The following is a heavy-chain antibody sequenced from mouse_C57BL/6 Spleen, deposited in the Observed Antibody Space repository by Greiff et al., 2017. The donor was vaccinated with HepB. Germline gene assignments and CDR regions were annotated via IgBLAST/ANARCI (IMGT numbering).Heavy chain of an antibody. V-gene: IGHV1-61*01. CDR1: GYTFTSYW. CDR2: IYPSDSET. D-gene: IGHD1-1*01. Sequence: QVQLQQPGAELVRPGSSVKLSCKASGYTFTSYWMDWVKQRPGQGLEWIGNIYPSDSETHYNQKFKDKATLTVDKSSSTAYMQRSSLTSEDSAVYYCARDYYGSSYGNFDVWGTGTTVTVSS. CDR3: ARDYYGSSYGNFDV. J-gene: IGHJ1*03.